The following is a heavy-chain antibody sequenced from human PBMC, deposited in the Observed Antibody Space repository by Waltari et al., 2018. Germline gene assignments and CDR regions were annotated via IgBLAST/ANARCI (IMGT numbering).Heavy chain of an antibody. Sequence: EVQLVESGGGLVKPGGSLRLSCAASGFNFNAYTMNWVRQTPGKGLEWVTSDGSSSTYTYDADSVKGQFTVSRDSAAHSLYLERNGLRPEDTGVYYCASHPEDFYYYMDIWGKGTTVTVSS. CDR3: ASHPEDFYYYMDI. CDR1: GFNFNAYT. J-gene: IGHJ6*03. CDR2: DGSSSTYT. V-gene: IGHV3-21*06.